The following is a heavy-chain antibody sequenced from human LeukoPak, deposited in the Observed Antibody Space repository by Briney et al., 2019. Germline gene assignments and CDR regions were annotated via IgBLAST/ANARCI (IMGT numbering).Heavy chain of an antibody. CDR1: GFTFSSYG. D-gene: IGHD3-10*01. Sequence: GGSLRLSCAASGFTFSSYGMSWVRQAPGKGLEWVSAISGSGGSTYYADSVKGRFTISRDNSKNTPYLQMNSLRAEDTAVYYCAKDQLYGSGSYYYYMDVWGKGTTVTVSS. J-gene: IGHJ6*03. CDR2: ISGSGGST. V-gene: IGHV3-23*01. CDR3: AKDQLYGSGSYYYYMDV.